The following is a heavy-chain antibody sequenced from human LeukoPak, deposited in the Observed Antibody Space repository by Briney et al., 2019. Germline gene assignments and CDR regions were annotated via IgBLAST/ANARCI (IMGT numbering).Heavy chain of an antibody. CDR1: RFTFNSYA. CDR3: ARNENSGWGYFDY. D-gene: IGHD5-12*01. CDR2: IGGSNGIT. Sequence: GGSLRLSCAASRFTFNSYAMSWVRQAPGKGLEWVPVIGGSNGITFYVGSVKGRFTISRDNSKDTLYLQMNSLRAEDTAVCYCARNENSGWGYFDYWGQGTLVTVSS. V-gene: IGHV3-23*01. J-gene: IGHJ4*02.